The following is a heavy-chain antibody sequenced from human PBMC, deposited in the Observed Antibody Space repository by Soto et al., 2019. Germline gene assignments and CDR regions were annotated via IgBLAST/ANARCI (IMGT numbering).Heavy chain of an antibody. CDR1: GFTFSSYG. D-gene: IGHD3-3*01. CDR2: IWYDGSNK. CDR3: ARGRGVQSIFGVVITAPNWFDP. Sequence: QVQLVESGGGVVQPGRSLRLSCAASGFTFSSYGMHWVRQAPGKGLEWVAVIWYDGSNKYYADSVKGRFTISRDNSKNTLHLQMNSLRAEDPAVYYCARGRGVQSIFGVVITAPNWFDPWGQGTLVTVSS. V-gene: IGHV3-33*01. J-gene: IGHJ5*02.